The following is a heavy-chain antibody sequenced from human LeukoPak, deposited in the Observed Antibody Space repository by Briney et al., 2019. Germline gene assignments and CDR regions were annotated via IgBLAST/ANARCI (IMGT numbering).Heavy chain of an antibody. CDR3: AKGTSILTTTFFDY. J-gene: IGHJ4*02. CDR1: GFTFSNYA. V-gene: IGHV3-23*01. Sequence: GGSLRLSCAASGFTFSNYAMSWVRQAPGKGLEWVSLISGSGDSTYYAASVKGRFSISRENSINTWYLQMTSLRAEDTAVYFCAKGTSILTTTFFDYWGQGTLVTVSS. CDR2: ISGSGDST. D-gene: IGHD1-14*01.